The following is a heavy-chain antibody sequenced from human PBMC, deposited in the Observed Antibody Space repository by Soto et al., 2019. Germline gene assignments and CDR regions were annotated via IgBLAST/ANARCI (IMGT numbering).Heavy chain of an antibody. J-gene: IGHJ6*02. D-gene: IGHD6-6*01. CDR3: AKDPRPSIADYYYYYGMDV. CDR1: GFTFSSYA. V-gene: IGHV3-23*01. Sequence: EVQLLESGGGLVQPGGSLRLSCAASGFTFSSYAMSWVRQAPGKGLEWVSAITGSGGSTYYADSVKGRFTISRDNSKNTLYLQMNSLRAEDTAVYYCAKDPRPSIADYYYYYGMDVWGQVTTVTVSS. CDR2: ITGSGGST.